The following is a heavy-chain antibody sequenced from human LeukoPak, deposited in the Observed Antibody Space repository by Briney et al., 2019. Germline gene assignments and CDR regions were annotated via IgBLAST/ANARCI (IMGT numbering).Heavy chain of an antibody. D-gene: IGHD3-22*01. Sequence: PSETLSLTCAVSGYSISSGYYWGWIRQPPGKGLEWIGSIYHSGSTYYNPSLKSRVTISVDTSKNQFSLKLSSVTAAGTAVYYCARSGSGYYFDYWGQGTLVTVSS. J-gene: IGHJ4*02. CDR3: ARSGSGYYFDY. V-gene: IGHV4-38-2*01. CDR1: GYSISSGYY. CDR2: IYHSGST.